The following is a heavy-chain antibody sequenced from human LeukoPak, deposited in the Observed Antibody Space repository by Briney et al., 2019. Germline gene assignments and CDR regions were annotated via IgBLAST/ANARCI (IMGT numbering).Heavy chain of an antibody. CDR1: GFTFSSYW. D-gene: IGHD2-2*01. J-gene: IGHJ3*02. V-gene: IGHV3-7*01. CDR3: ARQGTYWVVVVPAAPPRAFDI. CDR2: IKQDGSEK. Sequence: PGGSLRLSCAASGFTFSSYWMSWVRQAPGKGLEWVANIKQDGSEKYYVDSVKGRFTFARDNAKNSLYLQMNSLRAEDTAVYYCARQGTYWVVVVPAAPPRAFDIWGQGTMVTVSS.